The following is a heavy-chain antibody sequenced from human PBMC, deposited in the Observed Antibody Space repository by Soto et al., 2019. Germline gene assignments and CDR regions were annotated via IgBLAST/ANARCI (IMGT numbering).Heavy chain of an antibody. J-gene: IGHJ5*02. CDR1: GFTFTSSA. D-gene: IGHD3-22*01. CDR2: IVVGSGNT. CDR3: AADMYYDSSGYPSPRNWFDP. V-gene: IGHV1-58*01. Sequence: SVKVSCKASGFTFTSSAVQWVRQARGQRLEWIGWIVVGSGNTNYAQKFQERVTITRDMSTSTAYMELSSLRSEDTAVYYCAADMYYDSSGYPSPRNWFDPWGQGTLVTVYS.